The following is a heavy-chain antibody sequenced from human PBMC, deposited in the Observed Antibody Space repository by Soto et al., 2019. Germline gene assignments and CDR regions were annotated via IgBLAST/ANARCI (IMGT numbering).Heavy chain of an antibody. CDR1: GGSISSGDYY. CDR2: IYYSGST. CDR3: ARGIDTARVSSPPDY. V-gene: IGHV4-30-4*01. Sequence: QVQLQESGPGLVKPSQTLSLTCTVSGGSISSGDYYWSWIRQPPGKGLEWIGYIYYSGSTYYNPSLKSRITISVDTSKNQFSRKLSSFTAADTAVYYCARGIDTARVSSPPDYWGQGTLVTVSS. D-gene: IGHD5-18*01. J-gene: IGHJ4*02.